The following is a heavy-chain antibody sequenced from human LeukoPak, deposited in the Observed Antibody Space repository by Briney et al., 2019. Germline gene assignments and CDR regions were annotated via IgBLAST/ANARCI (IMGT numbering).Heavy chain of an antibody. Sequence: PGGSLRLSCAASGFTFSSYWMSWVRQAPGKGLEWVGRIKSKTDGGTTDYAAPVKGRFTISRDDSKNTLYLQMNSLKTEDTAMYYCTTVLLWFGELVDYWAQGTLVTVSS. CDR1: GFTFSSYW. V-gene: IGHV3-15*01. J-gene: IGHJ4*02. CDR3: TTVLLWFGELVDY. D-gene: IGHD3-10*01. CDR2: IKSKTDGGTT.